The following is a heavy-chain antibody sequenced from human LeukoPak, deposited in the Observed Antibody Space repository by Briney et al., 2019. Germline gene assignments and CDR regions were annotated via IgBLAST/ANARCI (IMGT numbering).Heavy chain of an antibody. CDR1: GYTFTTYG. CDR2: ISTSNGNT. Sequence: ASVKVSCKASGYTFTTYGITWVRQATGQGLEWTGWISTSNGNTNYAPKLQGRVTLTTDTSTTTAYMELRSLRSDDTAVYYCARVVTGYYCLDSWGQGTLVTVSS. D-gene: IGHD3-9*01. V-gene: IGHV1-18*01. J-gene: IGHJ5*01. CDR3: ARVVTGYYCLDS.